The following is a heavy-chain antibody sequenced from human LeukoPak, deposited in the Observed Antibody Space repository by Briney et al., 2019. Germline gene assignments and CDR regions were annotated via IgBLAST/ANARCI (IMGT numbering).Heavy chain of an antibody. D-gene: IGHD6-19*01. V-gene: IGHV1-3*01. J-gene: IGHJ3*02. CDR2: IHADSGNT. Sequence: ASVKVSYKPSGYTFTRCAVHWVRQAPGQRLEWMGWIHADSGNTKYSQKLQGRVTIARDTSASTIYMELSSLRFEDTAVYFCTIGLAGDWDAFDIWGLGTMVTVSS. CDR1: GYTFTRCA. CDR3: TIGLAGDWDAFDI.